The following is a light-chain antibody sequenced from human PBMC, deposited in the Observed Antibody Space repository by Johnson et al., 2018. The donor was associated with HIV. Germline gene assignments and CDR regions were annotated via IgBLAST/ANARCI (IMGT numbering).Light chain of an antibody. V-gene: IGLV1-51*01. Sequence: QSVLTQPPSVSAAPGQKVTISCSGSSCDIGNNYVSCHQQLPGTAPKLLIYDNNQRPSGIPDRFSVSTSGTSATLGITGLQTGDEADYYCGTWDSSLSTYVFGSGTKVTVL. CDR2: DNN. CDR3: GTWDSSLSTYV. J-gene: IGLJ1*01. CDR1: SCDIGNNY.